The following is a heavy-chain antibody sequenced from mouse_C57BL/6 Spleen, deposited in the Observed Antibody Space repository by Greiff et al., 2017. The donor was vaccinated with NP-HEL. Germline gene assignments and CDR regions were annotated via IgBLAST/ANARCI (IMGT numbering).Heavy chain of an antibody. Sequence: VQLQQSGPELVKPGASVKMSCKASGYTFTDYNMHWVKQSHGKSLEWIGYINPNNGGTSYNQKFKGKATLTVNKSSSTAYMELRSLTSEDSAVYYCAAPHDGYYEWFAYWGQGTLVTVSA. V-gene: IGHV1-22*01. J-gene: IGHJ3*01. D-gene: IGHD2-3*01. CDR2: INPNNGGT. CDR1: GYTFTDYN. CDR3: AAPHDGYYEWFAY.